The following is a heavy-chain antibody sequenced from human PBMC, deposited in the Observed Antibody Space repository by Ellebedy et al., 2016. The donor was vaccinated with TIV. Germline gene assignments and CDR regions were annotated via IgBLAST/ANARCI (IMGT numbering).Heavy chain of an antibody. CDR3: SKGRGGGSDSSAPRYYFDY. CDR2: VSYDGSKK. CDR1: GFTFSTYG. Sequence: GESLKISCAASGFTFSTYGMHWVRQAPGKGLEWVAVVSYDGSKKYYADSVKGRFTISRDNSMNTLYLQMNSLRAEDTAIYYCSKGRGGGSDSSAPRYYFDYWGLGTLVTVSS. J-gene: IGHJ4*02. D-gene: IGHD3-22*01. V-gene: IGHV3-30*18.